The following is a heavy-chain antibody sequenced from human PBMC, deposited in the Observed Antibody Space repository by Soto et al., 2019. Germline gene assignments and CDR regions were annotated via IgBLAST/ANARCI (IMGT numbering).Heavy chain of an antibody. D-gene: IGHD3-10*01. CDR1: GGSFSGYY. Sequence: QVQLQQWGAGLLKPSETLSLTCAVYGGSFSGYYWSWIRQPPGKGLEWFGEINHSGSTNYNPSLKSRVTISVDTSKNQFSLKLSSVTAADTAVYYCARGPRILLWFGEPTPFDYWGQGTLVTVSS. V-gene: IGHV4-34*01. CDR3: ARGPRILLWFGEPTPFDY. CDR2: INHSGST. J-gene: IGHJ4*02.